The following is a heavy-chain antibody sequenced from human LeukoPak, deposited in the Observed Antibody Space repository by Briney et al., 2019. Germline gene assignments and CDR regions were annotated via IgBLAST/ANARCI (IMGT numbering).Heavy chain of an antibody. Sequence: SSETLSLTCTVSGGSISSYYWSWIRQPAGKALEWIGRIYASGSTNYNPSLKSRVTMSVDTSKNQFSLKLSSVTAADTAVYYCARDPVAFGDYYYYYMDVWGKGTTVTVSS. J-gene: IGHJ6*03. CDR3: ARDPVAFGDYYYYYMDV. D-gene: IGHD3-10*01. CDR1: GGSISSYY. CDR2: IYASGST. V-gene: IGHV4-4*07.